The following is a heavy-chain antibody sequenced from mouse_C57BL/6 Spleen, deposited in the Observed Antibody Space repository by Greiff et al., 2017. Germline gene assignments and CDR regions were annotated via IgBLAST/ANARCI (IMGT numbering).Heavy chain of an antibody. J-gene: IGHJ2*01. CDR3: TRLGTGKVYFDY. CDR1: GFTFSSYA. Sequence: EVQLVESGEGLVKPGGSLKLSCAASGFTFSSYAMSWVRQTPEKRLEWVAYISSGGDYIYYADTVKGRFTISRDNARNTLYLQMSSLKSEDTAMYYCTRLGTGKVYFDYWGQGTTLTVSS. D-gene: IGHD4-1*01. CDR2: ISSGGDYI. V-gene: IGHV5-9-1*02.